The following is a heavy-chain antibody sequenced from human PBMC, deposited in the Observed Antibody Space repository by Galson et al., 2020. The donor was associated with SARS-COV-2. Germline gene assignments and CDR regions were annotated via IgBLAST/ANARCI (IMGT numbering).Heavy chain of an antibody. CDR1: GFSLSTSGMC. CDR3: ARTNIAAAGTALDY. V-gene: IGHV2-70*11. J-gene: IGHJ4*02. D-gene: IGHD6-13*01. Sequence: VSGPTLVKPTQTLTLTCTFSGFSLSTSGMCVSWIRQPPGKALESLARLDWDDDKYYSTSLKTRLTISKDTSKNQVVLTMTNMDPVDTATYYCARTNIAAAGTALDYWGQGTLVTVSS. CDR2: LDWDDDK.